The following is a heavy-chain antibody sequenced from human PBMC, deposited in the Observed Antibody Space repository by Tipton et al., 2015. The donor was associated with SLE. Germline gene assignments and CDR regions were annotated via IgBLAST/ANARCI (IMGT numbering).Heavy chain of an antibody. CDR3: ARDPSGWYNY. V-gene: IGHV4-34*01. J-gene: IGHJ4*02. CDR1: GGSFSGYY. CDR2: IYYSGST. Sequence: TLSLTCAVYGGSFSGYYWSWIRQPPGKGLEWIGSIYYSGSTYYNPSLKSRVTISVDTSKNQFSLKLSSVTAADTAVYYCARDPSGWYNYWGQGTLVTVSS. D-gene: IGHD6-19*01.